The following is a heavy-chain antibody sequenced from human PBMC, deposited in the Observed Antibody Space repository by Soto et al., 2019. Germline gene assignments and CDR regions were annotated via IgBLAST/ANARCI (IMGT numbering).Heavy chain of an antibody. CDR2: IKSKSDGGTT. V-gene: IGHV3-15*01. CDR3: VSAFHS. J-gene: IGHJ4*02. Sequence: EVQLVESGGRLVEPGGSLRLSCVASGFTFINAYMSWVRQAPGKGPDWVARIKSKSDGGTTDYVAPVKGRFTVSRDDSKNKLYLQMDSLRTEDTAVYYCVSAFHSWGQGTLVTVSS. CDR1: GFTFINAY.